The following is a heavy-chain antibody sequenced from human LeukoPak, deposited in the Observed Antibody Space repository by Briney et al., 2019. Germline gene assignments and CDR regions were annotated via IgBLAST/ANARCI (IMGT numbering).Heavy chain of an antibody. J-gene: IGHJ4*02. CDR2: IYHSGST. D-gene: IGHD4-17*01. CDR3: ARKTTMTTDY. CDR1: GYSISSGYY. Sequence: SETLSLTCTVSGYSISSGYYWGWIRLPPGKGLEWIGSIYHSGSTYYNPSLKSRVTISVDTSKNQFSLKLTSVTAADTAVYYCARKTTMTTDYWGQGTLVTVSS. V-gene: IGHV4-38-2*02.